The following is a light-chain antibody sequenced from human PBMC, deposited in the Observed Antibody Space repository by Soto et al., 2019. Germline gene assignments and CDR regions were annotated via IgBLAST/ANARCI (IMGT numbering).Light chain of an antibody. CDR3: QQYSNWPS. CDR1: QSVGNN. V-gene: IGKV3-15*01. J-gene: IGKJ1*01. Sequence: EIVMTQSPGTLSVSPGERVTLSCRASQSVGNNLAWHQQKPGQAPRLLIYGASTRATGFPARFSGSGSGTEFTLTISSLQSEDFAVYYCQQYSNWPSFGQGTKVDTK. CDR2: GAS.